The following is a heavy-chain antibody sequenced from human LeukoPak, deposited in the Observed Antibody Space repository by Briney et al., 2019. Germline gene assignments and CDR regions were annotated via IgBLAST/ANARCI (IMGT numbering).Heavy chain of an antibody. V-gene: IGHV3-21*01. CDR1: GFTFSSYS. CDR2: ISSSSSYI. CDR3: ARHSPAPVATPPYYYYGMDV. J-gene: IGHJ6*02. D-gene: IGHD2-15*01. Sequence: GGSLRLSCAASGFTFSSYSMNWVRQAPGKGLEWVSSISSSSSYIYYADSVKGRFTISRDNAKNSLYLQMNSLRAEDTAVYYCARHSPAPVATPPYYYYGMDVWGQGTTVTVSS.